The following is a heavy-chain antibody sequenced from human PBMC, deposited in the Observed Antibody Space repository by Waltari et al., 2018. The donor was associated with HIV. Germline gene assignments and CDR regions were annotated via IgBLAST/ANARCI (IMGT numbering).Heavy chain of an antibody. CDR3: ARGDAVAATYYYYYMDV. Sequence: QVQLVQSGAEVKKPGASVKVSCKASGYTFPSYAMHWVRQALGQSLEWMGWVNAGNGNTKYSQKFQGRVTITRDTSASTAYMELSSLRSEDTAVYYCARGDAVAATYYYYYMDVWGKGTTVTVSS. D-gene: IGHD2-15*01. CDR1: GYTFPSYA. CDR2: VNAGNGNT. V-gene: IGHV1-3*01. J-gene: IGHJ6*03.